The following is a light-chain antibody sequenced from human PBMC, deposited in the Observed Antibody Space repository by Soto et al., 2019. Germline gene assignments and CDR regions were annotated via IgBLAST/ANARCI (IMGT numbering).Light chain of an antibody. CDR3: LLSYSGPRV. CDR1: TGAVTSGHY. J-gene: IGLJ2*01. V-gene: IGLV7-46*01. CDR2: ETS. Sequence: QAVVTQEPSLTVSPGGTVTLTCGSSTGAVTSGHYPYWFQQKPGQAPRTLIYETSNKHSWTPARFSGSLLGGKAALTLSGAQPEDEDEYYCLLSYSGPRVFGGGTKLTVL.